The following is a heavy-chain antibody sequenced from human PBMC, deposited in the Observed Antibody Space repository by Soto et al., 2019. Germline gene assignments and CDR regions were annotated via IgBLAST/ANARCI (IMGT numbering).Heavy chain of an antibody. V-gene: IGHV4-31*03. D-gene: IGHD3-16*02. CDR1: GGSISSGGYY. J-gene: IGHJ3*02. CDR3: ASSFSVITFGGVIVKGAFDI. Sequence: VQLQESGPGLVKPSQTLSLPCTVSGGSISSGGYYWSWIRQHPGKGLEWIGYIYYSGSTYYNPSLKSRVTISVDTSKNQFSLKLSSVTAADTAVYYCASSFSVITFGGVIVKGAFDIWGQGTMVTVSS. CDR2: IYYSGST.